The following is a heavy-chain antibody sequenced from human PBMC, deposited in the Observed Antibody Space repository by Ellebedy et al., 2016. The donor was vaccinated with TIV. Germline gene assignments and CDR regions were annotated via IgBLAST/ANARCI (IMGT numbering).Heavy chain of an antibody. D-gene: IGHD6-13*01. Sequence: ASVKVSXXASGYTFTSYGISWVRQAHGQGLEWMGWISAYNGNTNYAQKLQGRVTMTTDTSTSTAYTELRSLRSDDTAMYYCARDLKPYSSTTGYWGQGTLVTVSS. V-gene: IGHV1-18*01. CDR3: ARDLKPYSSTTGY. CDR2: ISAYNGNT. CDR1: GYTFTSYG. J-gene: IGHJ4*02.